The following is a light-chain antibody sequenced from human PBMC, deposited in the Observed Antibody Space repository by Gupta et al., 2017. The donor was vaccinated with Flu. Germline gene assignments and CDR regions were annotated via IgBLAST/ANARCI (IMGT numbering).Light chain of an antibody. CDR3: QTWVNGNWV. V-gene: IGLV3-1*01. Sequence: SYELTQPSSVSVSPGQTATITCSGDTLGEQYVSGYRQRPGQSPVLVIYQDYRRPSGIPERLTGSNSGNAGTLTIAGTQAPDEADYYCQTWVNGNWVFGGGTKLTVL. CDR2: QDY. J-gene: IGLJ3*02. CDR1: TLGEQY.